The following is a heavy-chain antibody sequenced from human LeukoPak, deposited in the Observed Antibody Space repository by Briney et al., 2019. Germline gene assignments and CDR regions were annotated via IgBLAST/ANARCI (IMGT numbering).Heavy chain of an antibody. V-gene: IGHV3-21*01. D-gene: IGHD3-3*01. Sequence: KPGGSLRLSCAASGFTFSSYSMNLVRQAPGKGLEWVSSISSSSSYIYYADSVKGRFTISRDNAKNSLYLQMNSLRAEDTAVYYCARDLSLRFLEWKTYYFDYWGQGTLVTVSS. CDR3: ARDLSLRFLEWKTYYFDY. J-gene: IGHJ4*02. CDR1: GFTFSSYS. CDR2: ISSSSSYI.